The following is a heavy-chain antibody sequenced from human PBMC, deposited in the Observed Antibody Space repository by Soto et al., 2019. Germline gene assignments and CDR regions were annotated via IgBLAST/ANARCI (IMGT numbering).Heavy chain of an antibody. V-gene: IGHV4-30-2*01. D-gene: IGHD3-22*01. J-gene: IGHJ4*02. Sequence: PAETLSLTCAVSGGSISSGGYSWSCIRQRPGKGLELIGYIYHSGSTYYNPSLKSRVTISVDRSKNQFSLKLSSVTAADTAVYYCASGRARYYYDSSGYFDYWGQGTLVTVSS. CDR2: IYHSGST. CDR3: ASGRARYYYDSSGYFDY. CDR1: GGSISSGGYS.